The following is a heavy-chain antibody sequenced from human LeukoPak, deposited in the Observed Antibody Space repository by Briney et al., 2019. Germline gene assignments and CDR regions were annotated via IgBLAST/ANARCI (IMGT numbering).Heavy chain of an antibody. CDR1: GGSISSGGYY. Sequence: SPSETLSLTCTVSGGSISSGGYYWSWIRQHPGKGLEWIGYIYYSGSTYYNPSLKSRVTISLDTPKNQFSLKLSSVTAADTAVYYCARSLNVDTAMAAYFDYWGQGTLVTVSS. V-gene: IGHV4-31*03. CDR3: ARSLNVDTAMAAYFDY. D-gene: IGHD5-18*01. CDR2: IYYSGST. J-gene: IGHJ4*02.